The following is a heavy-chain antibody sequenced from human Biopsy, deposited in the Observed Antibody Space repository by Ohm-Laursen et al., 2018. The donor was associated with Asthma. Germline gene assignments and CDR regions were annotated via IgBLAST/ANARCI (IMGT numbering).Heavy chain of an antibody. J-gene: IGHJ4*02. CDR1: GSSISSGGYS. Sequence: TLSLTCAVSGSSISSGGYSWSWIRQPPGKGLEWIGYIYHSGSTYYNPSLKSRVTISVDRSKNQFSLKLSSVTAADTAVYYCAKDKRYSGSYFDYWGQGTLVTVSS. CDR2: IYHSGST. CDR3: AKDKRYSGSYFDY. D-gene: IGHD1-26*01. V-gene: IGHV4-30-2*01.